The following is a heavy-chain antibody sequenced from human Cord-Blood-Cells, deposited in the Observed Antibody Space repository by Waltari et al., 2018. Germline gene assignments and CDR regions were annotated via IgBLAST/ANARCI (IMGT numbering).Heavy chain of an antibody. CDR2: SIPTFGTA. D-gene: IGHD3-22*01. J-gene: IGHJ4*02. CDR3: ARVDLYYDSSGYYSYYFDY. V-gene: IGHV1-69*01. Sequence: QVQLVQSGAEVKKPGSSVKVSCKASGGTFSSYAISWVRQAPGQGLEWMGGSIPTFGTANYAQKFQGRVTITADESTSTAYMELSSLRSEDTAVYYCARVDLYYDSSGYYSYYFDYWGQGTLVTVSS. CDR1: GGTFSSYA.